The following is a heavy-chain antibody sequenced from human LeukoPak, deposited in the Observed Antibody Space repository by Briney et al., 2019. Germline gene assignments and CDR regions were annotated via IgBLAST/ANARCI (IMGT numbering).Heavy chain of an antibody. D-gene: IGHD3-22*01. CDR2: ISSSGSTI. Sequence: GGSLRLSCAASGFTFSSYEMNWVRQAPGKGLEWVSYISSSGSTIYYADSVKGRFTISRDNAKNSLYLQMNSLRAEDTAVYYCARDGHRNYYDSSGYPFGAFDIWGQGTMVTVSS. J-gene: IGHJ3*02. CDR1: GFTFSSYE. CDR3: ARDGHRNYYDSSGYPFGAFDI. V-gene: IGHV3-48*03.